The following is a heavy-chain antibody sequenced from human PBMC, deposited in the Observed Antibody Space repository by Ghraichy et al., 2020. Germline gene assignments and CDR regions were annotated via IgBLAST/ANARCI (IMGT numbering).Heavy chain of an antibody. CDR3: AKVQVTTLSDAFDI. CDR1: GFTFSDYY. V-gene: IGHV3-11*06. CDR2: ISSSSSYT. D-gene: IGHD4-17*01. Sequence: GESLNISCAASGFTFSDYYMSWIRQAPGKGLEWVSYISSSSSYTNYADSVKGRFIISRDNAKNSLYLQMNSLRAEDTAVYYCAKVQVTTLSDAFDIWGQGTMVTVSS. J-gene: IGHJ3*02.